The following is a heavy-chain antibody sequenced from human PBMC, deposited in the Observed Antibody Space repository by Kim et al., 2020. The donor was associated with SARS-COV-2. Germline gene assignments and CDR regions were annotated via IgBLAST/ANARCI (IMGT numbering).Heavy chain of an antibody. Sequence: SETLSLTCTVSGGSISSYYWSWIRQPPGKGLEWIGYIYYSGSTNYNPSLKSRVTISVDTSKNQFSLKLSSVTAADTAVYYCARPPVSGAARPLAYWGQGTLVTVSS. V-gene: IGHV4-59*01. CDR2: IYYSGST. D-gene: IGHD6-6*01. J-gene: IGHJ4*02. CDR1: GGSISSYY. CDR3: ARPPVSGAARPLAY.